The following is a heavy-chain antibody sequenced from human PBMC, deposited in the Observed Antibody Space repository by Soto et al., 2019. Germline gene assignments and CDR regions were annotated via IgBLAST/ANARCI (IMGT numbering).Heavy chain of an antibody. J-gene: IGHJ4*02. V-gene: IGHV5-51*01. CDR1: GYTFTNYW. D-gene: IGHD6-19*01. Sequence: GESLKISCTGSGYTFTNYWIGWVLQMPGKGLEWMGITHPGDANTRYSPSFQGHVTISADKSVNSAYLQWRGLKASDTGVYFCARHKRRAVPGLVPDFWGQGTLVTVSS. CDR3: ARHKRRAVPGLVPDF. CDR2: THPGDANT.